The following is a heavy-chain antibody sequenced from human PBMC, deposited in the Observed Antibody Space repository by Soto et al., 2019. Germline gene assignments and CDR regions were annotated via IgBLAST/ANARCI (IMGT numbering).Heavy chain of an antibody. J-gene: IGHJ4*02. Sequence: QITLKESGRTLVKPTQTLTLTCTFSGFSLSTSGVGVAWIRQPPGKALEWLALIYWDDDKRYRPSLKSRLTITKDNFKNQVVLTMTNMDPVDTAIYYCAHRLDYFDYWGQGTLVTVSS. V-gene: IGHV2-5*02. CDR3: AHRLDYFDY. CDR2: IYWDDDK. CDR1: GFSLSTSGVG.